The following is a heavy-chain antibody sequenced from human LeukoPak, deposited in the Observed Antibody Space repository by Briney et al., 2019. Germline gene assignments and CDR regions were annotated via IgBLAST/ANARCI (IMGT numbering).Heavy chain of an antibody. CDR3: ARRTPDYYYYYMDV. CDR1: GFTFSSYA. Sequence: GGSLRLSCGASGFTFSSYAMSWVRQTPGKGREWVSTISGSGGSTYYADSVKGRFTISRDNSKNTLYLQMNSLRAEDTAVYYCARRTPDYYYYYMDVWGKGTTVTVSS. V-gene: IGHV3-23*01. J-gene: IGHJ6*03. CDR2: ISGSGGST.